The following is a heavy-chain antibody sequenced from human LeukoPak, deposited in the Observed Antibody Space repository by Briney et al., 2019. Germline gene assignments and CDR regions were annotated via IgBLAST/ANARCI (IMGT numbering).Heavy chain of an antibody. CDR3: ARHGIVGATHYYGMDV. CDR2: IIPILGIA. J-gene: IGHJ6*02. Sequence: SVKVSCKASGGTFSSYAISWVRQAPGQGLEWMGRIIPILGIANYAQKFQGRVTITADKSTSTAYMELSSLRSEDTAVYYCARHGIVGATHYYGMDVWGQGTTVTVSS. CDR1: GGTFSSYA. D-gene: IGHD1-26*01. V-gene: IGHV1-69*04.